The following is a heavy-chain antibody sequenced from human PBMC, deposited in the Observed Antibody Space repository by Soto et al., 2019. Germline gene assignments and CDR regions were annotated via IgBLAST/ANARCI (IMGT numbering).Heavy chain of an antibody. V-gene: IGHV3-72*01. J-gene: IGHJ4*02. CDR2: IKNKANSYTT. D-gene: IGHD6-25*01. CDR1: GFTFSDHY. Sequence: EVQLVESGGGLVQPGGSLRLSCAASGFTFSDHYMDWVRQAPGKGLEWVGRIKNKANSYTTEYAASVKGRFTISRDDSKNSLDLQMNSLKTEDTAVYYCARVRLGVTTRLFDYCGQGTLVTVSS. CDR3: ARVRLGVTTRLFDY.